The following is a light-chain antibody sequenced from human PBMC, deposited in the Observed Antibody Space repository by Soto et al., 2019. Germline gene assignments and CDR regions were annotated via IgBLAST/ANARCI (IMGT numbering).Light chain of an antibody. CDR1: QSISSY. J-gene: IGKJ3*01. CDR2: AAS. CDR3: QQSYSTPPF. Sequence: DLQMTQSPSSLSASVGDRVTITCRASQSISSYLNWYQQKPGKAPKLLISAASSLQSGVPSRFSGSGSGTDFTLTISSLQPEDFATYYCQQSYSTPPFFGPGTKVDIK. V-gene: IGKV1-39*01.